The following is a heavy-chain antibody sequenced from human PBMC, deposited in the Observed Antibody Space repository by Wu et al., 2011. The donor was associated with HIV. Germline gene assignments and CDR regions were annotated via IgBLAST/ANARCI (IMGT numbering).Heavy chain of an antibody. V-gene: IGHV1-2*02. D-gene: IGHD2-15*01. J-gene: IGHJ4*02. Sequence: QVQLVQSGAEVKKPGASVKVSCKASGYTFTGYYMYWVRQAPGQGLEWMGWINPNNGGTNYAQKFQGRVTMTRDTSISTAYMELSRLRPDDTAVYYCARPYCSVVTAWVLTYWGQGTLVTVS. CDR3: ARPYCSVVTAWVLTY. CDR2: INPNNGGT. CDR1: GYTFTGYY.